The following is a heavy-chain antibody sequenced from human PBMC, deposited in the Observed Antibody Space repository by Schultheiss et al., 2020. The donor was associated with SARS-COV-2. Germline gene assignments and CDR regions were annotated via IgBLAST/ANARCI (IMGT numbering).Heavy chain of an antibody. CDR3: AKAYYYGSGSYCMDV. Sequence: SETLSLTCTVSGDSVSSASYYWNWVRQSPGKGLEWIGFVYPSGSINSNPSLKSRLTISVDTSKNQFSLKLSSVTAADTAVYYCAKAYYYGSGSYCMDVWGQGTTVTVSS. D-gene: IGHD3-10*01. J-gene: IGHJ6*02. V-gene: IGHV4-61*01. CDR2: VYPSGSI. CDR1: GDSVSSASYY.